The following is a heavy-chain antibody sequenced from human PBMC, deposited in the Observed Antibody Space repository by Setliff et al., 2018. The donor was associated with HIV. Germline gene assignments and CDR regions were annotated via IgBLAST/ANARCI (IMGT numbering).Heavy chain of an antibody. V-gene: IGHV4-61*09. CDR3: AREAEYYYDKGGAFDI. D-gene: IGHD3-22*01. CDR1: GGSISSGSYY. CDR2: IQTSGST. Sequence: PSETLSLTCTVSGGSISSGSYYWSWIRQPAGKGLEWIGHIQTSGSTHNNPSLKGRVTISVDTSKNQFSLKLSSVTAADTAVYYCAREAEYYYDKGGAFDIWGQGTTVTVSS. J-gene: IGHJ3*02.